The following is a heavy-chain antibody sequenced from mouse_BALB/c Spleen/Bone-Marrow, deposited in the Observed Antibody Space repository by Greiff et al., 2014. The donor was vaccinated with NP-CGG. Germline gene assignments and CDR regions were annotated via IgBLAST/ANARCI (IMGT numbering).Heavy chain of an antibody. CDR1: GYTFTSYW. Sequence: VHLVESGAELAKPGASVKMSCKASGYTFTSYWMHWVKQRPGQGLEWIGYINPSTGYTEYNQKFKDKATLTADKSSSTAYMQLSSLTSEDPAVYYCARQITTVDYAMDYWGQGTSVTVSS. D-gene: IGHD1-1*01. CDR2: INPSTGYT. V-gene: IGHV1-7*01. CDR3: ARQITTVDYAMDY. J-gene: IGHJ4*01.